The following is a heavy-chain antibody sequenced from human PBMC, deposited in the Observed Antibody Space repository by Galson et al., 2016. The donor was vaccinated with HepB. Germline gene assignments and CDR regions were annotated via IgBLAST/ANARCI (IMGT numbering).Heavy chain of an antibody. CDR3: VRDVGTPVFDS. V-gene: IGHV3-64D*08. J-gene: IGHJ4*02. CDR2: VTSKGGST. Sequence: SLRLSCAASGFTFSRSGMHWVRQAPGKGLEYVSGVTSKGGSTSYADSVKGRFTISRDNSKNTLYLQMSSLRDEDTAVYYCVRDVGTPVFDSWGQGTLVTVSS. CDR1: GFTFSRSG. D-gene: IGHD2-15*01.